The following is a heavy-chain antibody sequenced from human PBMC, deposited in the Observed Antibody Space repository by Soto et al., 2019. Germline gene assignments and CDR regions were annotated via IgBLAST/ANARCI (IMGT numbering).Heavy chain of an antibody. V-gene: IGHV3-23*01. CDR2: ISVSADST. J-gene: IGHJ4*02. CDR1: GFTFSNYV. Sequence: GSLRLSCAASGFTFSNYVMSWVRQAPGKGLEWVSTISVSADSTYYADSVKGRFAISRDNSKNTLYLQMNSLRAEDTAVYYCAKVQRYQPPEDWGQGILVTVSS. D-gene: IGHD2-2*01. CDR3: AKVQRYQPPED.